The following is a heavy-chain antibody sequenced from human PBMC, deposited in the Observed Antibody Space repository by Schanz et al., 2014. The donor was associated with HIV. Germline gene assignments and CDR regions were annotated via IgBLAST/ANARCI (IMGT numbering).Heavy chain of an antibody. V-gene: IGHV3-30*18. J-gene: IGHJ6*02. CDR1: GFIFSSYG. CDR2: ISYDGSYK. CDR3: AKVARWDYYGMDV. Sequence: QVQLGESGGGVVQPGRSLKLSFAASGFIFSSYGMSWVRRAPGKGLEGGAVISYDGSYKYYADSVKGRFTISRDNSKNTLYLQMNRLRAEDTAVYYCAKVARWDYYGMDVWGPGTTVTVSS.